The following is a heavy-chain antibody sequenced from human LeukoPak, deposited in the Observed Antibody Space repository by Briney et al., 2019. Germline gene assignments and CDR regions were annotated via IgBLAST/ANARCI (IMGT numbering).Heavy chain of an antibody. Sequence: GGSLRLSCTASGFTFSSYGIHWVRQAPGKGLEWVAVISYDGNNKYYADSVKGRFTISRDNSKNTLFLQMNSLRAEDTAVYYCAKGVDYCSGGSCPADYWGPGTLVTVSS. CDR1: GFTFSSYG. CDR3: AKGVDYCSGGSCPADY. J-gene: IGHJ4*02. CDR2: ISYDGNNK. V-gene: IGHV3-30*18. D-gene: IGHD2-15*01.